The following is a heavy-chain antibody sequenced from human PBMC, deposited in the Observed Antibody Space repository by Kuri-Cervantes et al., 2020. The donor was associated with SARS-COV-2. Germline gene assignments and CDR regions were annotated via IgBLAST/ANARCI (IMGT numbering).Heavy chain of an antibody. CDR3: ARGHSSSFDY. Sequence: GSLRLSCTVPGGSISSYYWSWIRQPAGKGLEWIGRIYTSGSTNYNPSLKSRVTMSVDTSKNQFSLKLSSVTAADTAVYYCARGHSSSFDYWGQGTLVTVSS. CDR2: IYTSGST. D-gene: IGHD6-13*01. J-gene: IGHJ4*02. CDR1: GGSISSYY. V-gene: IGHV4-4*07.